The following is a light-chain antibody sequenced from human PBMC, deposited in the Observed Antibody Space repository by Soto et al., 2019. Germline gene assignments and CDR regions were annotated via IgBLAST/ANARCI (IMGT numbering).Light chain of an antibody. J-gene: IGLJ2*01. CDR3: KSYESSMSGLVV. CDR2: GNS. V-gene: IGLV1-40*01. Sequence: QSVLTQPPSVSGAPGQRVTISCTGSSSNIGAGYDVHWYQQLPGTAPKLLIYGNSNRPSGVPDRFSGSKSGTSASLAITGLQAEDEAAYYCKSYESSMSGLVVFGGGTQLTVL. CDR1: SSNIGAGYD.